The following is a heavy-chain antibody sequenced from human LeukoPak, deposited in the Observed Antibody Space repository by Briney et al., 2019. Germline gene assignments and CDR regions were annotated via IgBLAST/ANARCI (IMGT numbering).Heavy chain of an antibody. CDR1: GFTVSSSY. CDR3: AKGVRRSSDYSSPVDY. D-gene: IGHD3-22*01. J-gene: IGHJ4*02. V-gene: IGHV3-53*01. Sequence: GGSLRLSCAASGFTVSSSYMSWVRRAPGKGLEWVSVIYSGGSTYYSDSVKGRFTISRDNSRNTLYLQMNSLRAEDTAVYYCAKGVRRSSDYSSPVDYWGQGTLVTVSS. CDR2: IYSGGST.